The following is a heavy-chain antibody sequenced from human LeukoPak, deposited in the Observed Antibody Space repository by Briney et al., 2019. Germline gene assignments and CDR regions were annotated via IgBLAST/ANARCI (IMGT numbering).Heavy chain of an antibody. J-gene: IGHJ4*02. CDR1: GGSFIGYY. CDR2: INHSGST. D-gene: IGHD3-22*01. Sequence: KASETLSLTCAVYGGSFIGYYWSWIRQPPGKGLEWIGEINHSGSTNYNPSLKSRVTISVDTFKNQFSLKLSSVTAADAAVYYCASSRWTMMGNFEYWGQGTLVSVSS. CDR3: ASSRWTMMGNFEY. V-gene: IGHV4-34*01.